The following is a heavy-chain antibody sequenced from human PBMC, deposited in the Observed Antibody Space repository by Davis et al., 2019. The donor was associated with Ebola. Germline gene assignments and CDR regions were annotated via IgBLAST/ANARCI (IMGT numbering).Heavy chain of an antibody. CDR1: GYTFTSYD. J-gene: IGHJ4*02. CDR3: VRDLGSGAYYYFY. D-gene: IGHD3-22*01. V-gene: IGHV1-69*13. CDR2: IIPIFGTA. Sequence: SVKVFCKASGYTFTSYDINWVRQAPGQGLEWMGGIIPIFGTANYAQKFQGRVTVTADESTSTAYMELSALRSEDTAVYYCVRDLGSGAYYYFYWGQGTLVTVSS.